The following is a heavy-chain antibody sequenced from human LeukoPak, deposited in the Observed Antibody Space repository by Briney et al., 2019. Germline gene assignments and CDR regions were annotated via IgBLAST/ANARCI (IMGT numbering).Heavy chain of an antibody. CDR2: ISYDGSNK. D-gene: IGHD2-15*01. Sequence: GGSLRLSCAASGFTFSSYGMHWVRQAPGKGLEWVAVISYDGSNKYYADSVKGRFTISRDNSKNTLYLQMNRLRAEDTAVYYCAKEGPYDVVVVAANDYWGQGTLVTVSS. CDR3: AKEGPYDVVVVAANDY. CDR1: GFTFSSYG. V-gene: IGHV3-30*18. J-gene: IGHJ4*02.